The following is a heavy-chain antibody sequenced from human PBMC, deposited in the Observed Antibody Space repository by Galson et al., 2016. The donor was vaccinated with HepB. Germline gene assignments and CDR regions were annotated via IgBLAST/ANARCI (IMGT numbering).Heavy chain of an antibody. Sequence: SLRLSCAASGFPLRSYAMHWVRQAPGKGLQWVATISYDDGSSNYYADSVKGRFTISRDNSKNTLYLQMNSLRAEDTALYYCARAQIPGYCSGGSCFGKDYWGQGTLVTVSS. D-gene: IGHD2-15*01. J-gene: IGHJ4*02. CDR1: GFPLRSYA. CDR3: ARAQIPGYCSGGSCFGKDY. CDR2: ISYDDGSSN. V-gene: IGHV3-30-3*01.